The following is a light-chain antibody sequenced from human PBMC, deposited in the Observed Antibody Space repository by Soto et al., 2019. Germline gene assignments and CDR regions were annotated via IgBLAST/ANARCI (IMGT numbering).Light chain of an antibody. CDR2: SNN. J-gene: IGLJ2*01. V-gene: IGLV1-44*01. CDR3: SAWDDSLNGPL. CDR1: SSNIGNNS. Sequence: QSVLTQPPSASGTPVQRVTISCSGSSSNIGNNSVNWYLQVPGTATKLLIYSNNQWPSGVPDRFSGSKSGSSASLAISGLRSEDEGDYYCSAWDDSLNGPLFGGGTKLTVL.